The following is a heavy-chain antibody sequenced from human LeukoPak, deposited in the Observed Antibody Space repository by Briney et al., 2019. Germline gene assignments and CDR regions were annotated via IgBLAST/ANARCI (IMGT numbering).Heavy chain of an antibody. Sequence: GGSLRLSCAASGSTFSSYAMNWVRQAPGKELEWISNIRSESSGTTYADSVKGRFTISRDNAENSLYLQINSLRADDTAVYYCVRDLNWAFDYWGQGALVTVSS. D-gene: IGHD3-16*01. J-gene: IGHJ4*02. CDR3: VRDLNWAFDY. CDR1: GSTFSSYA. CDR2: IRSESSGT. V-gene: IGHV3-48*01.